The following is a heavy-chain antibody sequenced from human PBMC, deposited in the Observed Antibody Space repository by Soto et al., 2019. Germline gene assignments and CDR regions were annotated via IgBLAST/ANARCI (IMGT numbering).Heavy chain of an antibody. Sequence: QITLKESGPTRVKPTQTLTLTCSFSGFSLSTTGVGVGWIRQPPGKALEWLALIYWDDDKRYSPSLKSRLTITKDTSKNQVILTMTNMDPVDTATYYFAQRLPHDGLGRARGNWFDPWGQGTLVIVSS. V-gene: IGHV2-5*02. CDR1: GFSLSTTGVG. CDR2: IYWDDDK. J-gene: IGHJ5*02. D-gene: IGHD3-10*01. CDR3: AQRLPHDGLGRARGNWFDP.